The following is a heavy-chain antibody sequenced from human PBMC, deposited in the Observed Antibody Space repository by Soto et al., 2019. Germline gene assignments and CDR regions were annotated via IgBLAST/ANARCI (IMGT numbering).Heavy chain of an antibody. CDR2: ISRDGGTK. Sequence: QVQLVESGGGVVQPGRSLRLSCAVSGFTVSTYGMHWVRQAPGKGLEWVAVISRDGGTKYYVDSVKGRFTISRDNSRNTLCLEMNSLRSDDMAVYYCTGEVASGYWGQGTLVTVFS. CDR3: TGEVASGY. D-gene: IGHD2-8*02. CDR1: GFTVSTYG. J-gene: IGHJ4*02. V-gene: IGHV3-30*03.